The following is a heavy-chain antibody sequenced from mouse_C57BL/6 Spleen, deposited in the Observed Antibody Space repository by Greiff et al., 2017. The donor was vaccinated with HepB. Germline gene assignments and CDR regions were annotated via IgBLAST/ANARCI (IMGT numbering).Heavy chain of an antibody. D-gene: IGHD2-5*01. V-gene: IGHV1-69*01. J-gene: IGHJ4*01. CDR2: IDPSDSYT. Sequence: QVQLKESGAELVMPGASVKLSCKASAYTFTSYWMHWVKQRPGQGLEWIGEIDPSDSYTNYNQKFKGKSTLTVDTSSSTAYMQLSSLTSEDAAVYDCATGVYSNYAMDYWGQGTSVTVS. CDR1: AYTFTSYW. CDR3: ATGVYSNYAMDY.